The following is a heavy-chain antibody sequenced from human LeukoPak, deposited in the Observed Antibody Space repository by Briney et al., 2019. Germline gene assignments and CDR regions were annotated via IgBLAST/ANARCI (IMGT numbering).Heavy chain of an antibody. D-gene: IGHD3-22*01. J-gene: IGHJ4*02. CDR3: VKDMLTWFYDSSQGVYFGY. CDR2: ISSNGGST. Sequence: GGSLRLSCSVSGFTFSSYAMHWVRQAPGKGLEYVSAISSNGGSTYYADSVKGRFTISRDNSKNTLYLQMSSLRAEDTAVYYCVKDMLTWFYDSSQGVYFGYWGQGTLVTVSS. CDR1: GFTFSSYA. V-gene: IGHV3-64D*06.